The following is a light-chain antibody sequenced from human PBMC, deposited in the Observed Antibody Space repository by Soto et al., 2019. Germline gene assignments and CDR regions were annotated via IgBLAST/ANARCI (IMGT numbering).Light chain of an antibody. J-gene: IGLJ3*02. Sequence: QSALTQPASVSGSPGQSITISCTGTSSDVGGYNYVSWYQQHPGKAPKLIIYEVTNRPSGVSNRFSGSKSGNTASLTISGLQSEDEADYYCASSTSGSTPRVFGGGTKLTVL. CDR1: SSDVGGYNY. CDR3: ASSTSGSTPRV. CDR2: EVT. V-gene: IGLV2-14*01.